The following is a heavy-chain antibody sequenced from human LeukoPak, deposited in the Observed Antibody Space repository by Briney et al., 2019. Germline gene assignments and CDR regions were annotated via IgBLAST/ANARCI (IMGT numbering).Heavy chain of an antibody. D-gene: IGHD3-10*01. V-gene: IGHV4-39*01. CDR2: IYYSGST. CDR1: GGSISSSIYY. J-gene: IGHJ3*02. Sequence: SETLSLTCTVSGGSISSSIYYWGWIRQPPGKGLEWIGSIYYSGSTYYNPSLKSRVTISVDTSKNQFSLKLSSVTAADTAVYYCASYARKLLDAFDIWGQGTMVTVSS. CDR3: ASYARKLLDAFDI.